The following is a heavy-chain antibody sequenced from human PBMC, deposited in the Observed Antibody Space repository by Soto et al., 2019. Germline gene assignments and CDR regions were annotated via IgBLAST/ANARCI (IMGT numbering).Heavy chain of an antibody. Sequence: SATLSLTCTVSGGSISSYYWSWIRQPPGKGLEWIGYIYYSGSTNYNPSLKSRVTISVDTSKNQFSLKLSSVTAADTAVYYCARAPRGNYGYPSYFDYWVQGTLVTVSS. CDR3: ARAPRGNYGYPSYFDY. CDR2: IYYSGST. J-gene: IGHJ4*02. V-gene: IGHV4-59*01. D-gene: IGHD3-10*01. CDR1: GGSISSYY.